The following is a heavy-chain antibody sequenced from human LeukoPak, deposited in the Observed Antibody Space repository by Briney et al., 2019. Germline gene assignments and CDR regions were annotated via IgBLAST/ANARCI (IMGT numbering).Heavy chain of an antibody. D-gene: IGHD4-23*01. Sequence: GRTLRLSCEASVFDSTIYYMSCVPQAPGKGLEWLANVKFDGTYTNYKDSVKGRLTLSRDNAENSVYLQMNSLRAEDTAVYYCTRDEGATVATYRFDFWGRGTLVTVSS. J-gene: IGHJ4*02. CDR1: VFDSTIYY. CDR3: TRDEGATVATYRFDF. CDR2: VKFDGTYT. V-gene: IGHV3-7*01.